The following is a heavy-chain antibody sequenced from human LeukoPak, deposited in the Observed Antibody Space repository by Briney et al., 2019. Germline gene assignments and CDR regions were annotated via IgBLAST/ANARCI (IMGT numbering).Heavy chain of an antibody. CDR2: ISGSGGST. Sequence: GGSLRLSCAASGFSLSAYWMTWVRQAPGKGLEWVSAISGSGGSTYYADSVKGRFTISRDNSKNTLYLQMNSLRAEDTAVYYCANSRGYSSSSTSFDYWGQGTLVTVSS. V-gene: IGHV3-23*01. CDR1: GFSLSAYW. CDR3: ANSRGYSSSSTSFDY. J-gene: IGHJ4*02. D-gene: IGHD6-6*01.